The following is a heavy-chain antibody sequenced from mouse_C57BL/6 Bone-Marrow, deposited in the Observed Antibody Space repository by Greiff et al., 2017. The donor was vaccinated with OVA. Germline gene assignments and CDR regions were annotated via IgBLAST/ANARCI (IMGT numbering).Heavy chain of an antibody. CDR3: ARRGYDYEAWFAY. V-gene: IGHV1-55*01. J-gene: IGHJ3*01. CDR2: IYPGSGST. Sequence: VQLVESGAELVKPGASVKMSCKASGYTFTSYWITWVKQRPGQGLEWIGDIYPGSGSTNYNEKFKSKATLTVDTSSSTAYMQLSSLTSEDSAVYYCARRGYDYEAWFAYWGQGTLVTVSA. D-gene: IGHD2-4*01. CDR1: GYTFTSYW.